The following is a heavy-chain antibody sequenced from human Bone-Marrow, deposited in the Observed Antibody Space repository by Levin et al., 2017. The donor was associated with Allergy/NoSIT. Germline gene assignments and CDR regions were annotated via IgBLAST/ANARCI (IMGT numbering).Heavy chain of an antibody. CDR3: AKTREYNYGAFDY. D-gene: IGHD5-18*01. CDR2: ISYDANDK. Sequence: GGSLRLSCAASGFTFSSYDIHWVRQAPGKGLEWVTFISYDANDKYYADSVKGRFTISRDNSKNTLYLQMNSLRPEDTAVYYGAKTREYNYGAFDYWGQGTLVTVSS. J-gene: IGHJ4*02. CDR1: GFTFSSYD. V-gene: IGHV3-30*18.